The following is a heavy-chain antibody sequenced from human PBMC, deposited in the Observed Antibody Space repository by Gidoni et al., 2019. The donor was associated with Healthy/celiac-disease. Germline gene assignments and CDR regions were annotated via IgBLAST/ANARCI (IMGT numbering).Heavy chain of an antibody. Sequence: QVQLVQSGAEVKKPGASVKVSCKASGYTVTSYAMHWVRQAPGQRLEWMGWINAGNGNTKYSQKFQGRVTITRDTSASTAYMELSSLRSEDTAVYYCARDTWDGPMGWYFDYWGQGTLVTVSS. V-gene: IGHV1-3*01. CDR2: INAGNGNT. J-gene: IGHJ4*02. CDR1: GYTVTSYA. D-gene: IGHD1-26*01. CDR3: ARDTWDGPMGWYFDY.